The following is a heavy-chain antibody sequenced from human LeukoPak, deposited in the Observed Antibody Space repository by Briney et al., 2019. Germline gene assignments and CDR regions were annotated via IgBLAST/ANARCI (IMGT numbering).Heavy chain of an antibody. CDR2: FYSDGGRT. CDR3: ASWAGIVATYSGPFDF. J-gene: IGHJ4*01. Sequence: LTGGSLRLSCAGSGFTLSSNWMHWVRQAPGKGLVWVARFYSDGGRTNYADSVKGRFTISGDDAKNSLYLQMNSLRSEDTAVYYCASWAGIVATYSGPFDFWGHGTLVTVSA. V-gene: IGHV3-74*01. D-gene: IGHD3-22*01. CDR1: GFTLSSNW.